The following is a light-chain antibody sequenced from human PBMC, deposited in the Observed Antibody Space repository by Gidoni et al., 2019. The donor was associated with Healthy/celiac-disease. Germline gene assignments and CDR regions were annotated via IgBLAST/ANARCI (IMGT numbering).Light chain of an antibody. CDR2: AAS. Sequence: DIPMTQSPSSLSASVGDRVTITCRASQSISTYLNWYQQKPGKAPNLLIYAASSLQSGVPSRFGGSGSGTDFTLTISSLQPEDFATYYCQQSYSTPYTFGRGPSWRSN. CDR1: QSISTY. CDR3: QQSYSTPYT. V-gene: IGKV1-39*01. J-gene: IGKJ2*01.